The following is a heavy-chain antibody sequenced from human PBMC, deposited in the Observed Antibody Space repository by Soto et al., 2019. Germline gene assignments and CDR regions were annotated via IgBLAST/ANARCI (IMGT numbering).Heavy chain of an antibody. CDR1: GGSFSGYY. CDR3: ARSQYSSSLNWFDP. CDR2: INHSGST. V-gene: IGHV4-34*01. J-gene: IGHJ5*02. Sequence: TLSLTCAFYGGSFSGYYWSWIRQPPGKGLEWIGEINHSGSTNYNPSLKSRVTISVDTSKNQFSLKLSSVTAADTAVYYCARSQYSSSLNWFDPWGQGTLVTVSS. D-gene: IGHD6-13*01.